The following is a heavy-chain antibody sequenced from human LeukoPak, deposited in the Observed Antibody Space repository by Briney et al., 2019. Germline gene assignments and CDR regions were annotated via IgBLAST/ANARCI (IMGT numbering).Heavy chain of an antibody. CDR3: TRGSEDYKLGNH. J-gene: IGHJ5*02. CDR2: IYSSTFT. Sequence: SETLSLSCTVSGGSFDSTYCWTWVRQSPGKGLEWIATIYSSTFTYYNPSLRSRVSISGDTSKNLFSLKLTSVTAADTAMYYRTRGSEDYKLGNHWSQGTLVAVSS. V-gene: IGHV4-39*01. CDR1: GGSFDSTYC. D-gene: IGHD4-11*01.